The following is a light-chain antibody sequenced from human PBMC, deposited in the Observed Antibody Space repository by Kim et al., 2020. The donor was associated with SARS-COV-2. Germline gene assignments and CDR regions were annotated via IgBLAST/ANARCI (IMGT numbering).Light chain of an antibody. Sequence: DIQLTQSPSTLSASVGDRVTLACRASQSVSSWLAWYQQKPGKAPNLLIYQASTGKTGIPSRFRGSGSGTEFTLTISSLQPDDFAAYYCRHWSSYPTFGGGTKVDIK. CDR1: QSVSSW. J-gene: IGKJ4*01. CDR2: QAS. V-gene: IGKV1-5*03. CDR3: RHWSSYPT.